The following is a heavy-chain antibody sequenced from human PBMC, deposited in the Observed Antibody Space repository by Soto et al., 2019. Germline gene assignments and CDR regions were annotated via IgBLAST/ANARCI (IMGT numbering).Heavy chain of an antibody. Sequence: KLLESGGQLIQPGGSLRLSCAGTGFNFGGYAMSWVRQAPGKGLEWVSTLSGDGSRAYYADSVRGRFTVSRDNSKSTLYPRMDRLRADDPAIYYCAKRGGYAISFYDSWGQGTLVTVSS. J-gene: IGHJ4*02. V-gene: IGHV3-23*01. CDR2: LSGDGSRA. CDR1: GFNFGGYA. D-gene: IGHD3-16*01. CDR3: AKRGGYAISFYDS.